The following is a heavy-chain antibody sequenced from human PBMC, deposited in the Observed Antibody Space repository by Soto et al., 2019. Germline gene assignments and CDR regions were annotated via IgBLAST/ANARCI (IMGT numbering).Heavy chain of an antibody. CDR3: ARTANWLDP. CDR1: GGSISSGSYH. V-gene: IGHV4-39*01. Sequence: QLLLQESGPGLVKASETLSLTCTVSGGSISSGSYHWGWIRQAPGKGLAWIGNTHYSGSAYYNPSLKSRVTISVDTSNSQVSLRLSSVTAADTAISYCARTANWLDPWGQGTLVTVSS. J-gene: IGHJ5*02. CDR2: THYSGSA.